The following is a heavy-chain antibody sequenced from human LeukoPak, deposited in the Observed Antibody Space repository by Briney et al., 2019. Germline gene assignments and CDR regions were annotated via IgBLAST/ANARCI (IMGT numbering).Heavy chain of an antibody. CDR2: IIPIFGIA. D-gene: IGHD2-2*01. CDR1: GGTFSSYA. Sequence: SVKVSCKASGGTFSSYAISWVRQAPGQGLEWMGRIIPIFGIANYAQKFQGRVTITADKSTSTAYMELSSLRSEDTAVYYCARGEDRHMPLDYWGQGTLVTVSS. CDR3: ARGEDRHMPLDY. V-gene: IGHV1-69*04. J-gene: IGHJ4*02.